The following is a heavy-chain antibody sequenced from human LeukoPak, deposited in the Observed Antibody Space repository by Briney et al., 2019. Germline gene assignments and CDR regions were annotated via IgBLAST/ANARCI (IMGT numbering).Heavy chain of an antibody. CDR3: AKEGRIMAVAGPFDY. D-gene: IGHD6-19*01. CDR2: ISGSGGST. V-gene: IGHV3-23*01. J-gene: IGHJ4*02. CDR1: GFTFSTYA. Sequence: GGSLRLSCAASGFTFSTYAMTWVRQAPGKGLEWVSGISGSGGSTYYADSVKGRFTISRDNSKNTLYLQMNSLRVEDTALYYCAKEGRIMAVAGPFDYWGQGTLVTVSS.